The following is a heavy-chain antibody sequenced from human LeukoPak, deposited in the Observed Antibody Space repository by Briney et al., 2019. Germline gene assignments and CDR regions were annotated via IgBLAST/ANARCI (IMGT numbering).Heavy chain of an antibody. CDR3: ARFAYGSDYFPGHY. D-gene: IGHD3-22*01. J-gene: IGHJ4*02. CDR2: IYPGDSKT. CDR1: GYTFPNYW. Sequence: GESLKISCKGSGYTFPNYWIGWVRQMPGKGLEWMGIIYPGDSKTRYSPSLQGQVTISADKSISTAYLQWSSLQASDTAMYYCARFAYGSDYFPGHYWGQGTLVTVSS. V-gene: IGHV5-51*01.